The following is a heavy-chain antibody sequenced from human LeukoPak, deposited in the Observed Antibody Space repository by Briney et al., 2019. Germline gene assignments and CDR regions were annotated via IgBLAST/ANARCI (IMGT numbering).Heavy chain of an antibody. CDR2: IKQDGSEK. J-gene: IGHJ3*02. V-gene: IGHV3-7*01. CDR1: GFTFSSYW. CDR3: ARDRLPPLYGDYDAFDI. D-gene: IGHD4-17*01. Sequence: GGSLRLSCAASGFTFSSYWMSWVRQAPGKGLEWVANIKQDGSEKYYVDSVKSRFTISRDNAKNSLYLQMNSLRAEDTAVYYCARDRLPPLYGDYDAFDIWGQGTMVTVSS.